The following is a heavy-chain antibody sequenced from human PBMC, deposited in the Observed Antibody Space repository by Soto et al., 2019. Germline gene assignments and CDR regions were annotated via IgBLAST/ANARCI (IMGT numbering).Heavy chain of an antibody. V-gene: IGHV3-48*02. Sequence: ESGGGLVQPGGSLRLSCAASGFTFSSYSMNWVRQAPGKGLEWVSYISSSSSTIYYADSVKGRFTISRDNAKNSLYLQMNSLRDEDTAVYYCARYGSGSYYDDYYYYGMDVWGQGTTVTVSS. CDR3: ARYGSGSYYDDYYYYGMDV. J-gene: IGHJ6*02. D-gene: IGHD3-10*01. CDR1: GFTFSSYS. CDR2: ISSSSSTI.